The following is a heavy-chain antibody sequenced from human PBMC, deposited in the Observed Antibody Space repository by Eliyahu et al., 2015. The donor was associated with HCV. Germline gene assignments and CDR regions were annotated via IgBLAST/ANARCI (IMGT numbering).Heavy chain of an antibody. CDR3: ARSLAYYHDSSGPGRFDP. V-gene: IGHV4-4*02. J-gene: IGHJ5*02. D-gene: IGHD3-22*01. Sequence: IGEIYHSGSTNYNPSLKSRVTISVDKSKNQFSLKLSSVTAADTAVYYCARSLAYYHDSSGPGRFDPWGQGTLVTVSS. CDR2: IYHSGST.